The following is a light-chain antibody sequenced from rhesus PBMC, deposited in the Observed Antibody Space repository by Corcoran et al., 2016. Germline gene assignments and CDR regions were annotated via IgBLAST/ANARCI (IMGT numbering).Light chain of an antibody. CDR1: QGITND. CDR2: EAS. CDR3: QHYYSTPWT. Sequence: DIQMTQSPSSLSASVGDRVTITCRASQGITNDLAWYRQKPGETPKLLIYEASSLQSGIPSRFSGSGSGTDFTLTISSLQSEDFATYYCQHYYSTPWTFGQGTKVEIK. J-gene: IGKJ1*01. V-gene: IGKV1-25*01.